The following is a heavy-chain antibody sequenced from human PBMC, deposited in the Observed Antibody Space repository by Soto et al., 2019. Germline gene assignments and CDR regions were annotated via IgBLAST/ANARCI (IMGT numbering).Heavy chain of an antibody. CDR3: ARTAAYYYGSGMQGDY. V-gene: IGHV1-18*01. D-gene: IGHD3-10*01. Sequence: QVQLVQSGAEVKKPGASVKVSCKASGYTFTSYGISWVRQAPGQGLEWMGWISAYNGNTNYAQKLQGRVTMTTDTSKSTAYMELRRLRSDDTAVYYCARTAAYYYGSGMQGDYWGQGTLVTDSS. CDR1: GYTFTSYG. CDR2: ISAYNGNT. J-gene: IGHJ4*02.